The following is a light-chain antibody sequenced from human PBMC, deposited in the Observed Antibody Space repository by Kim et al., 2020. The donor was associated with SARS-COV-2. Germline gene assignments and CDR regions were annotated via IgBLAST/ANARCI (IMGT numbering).Light chain of an antibody. Sequence: INTYLNWYQQKPGKAPKLLISSASGLETGVASRFSGSGLGTNFTLTITSLQPEDFATYYCQQSYSAGYTFGQGTELETK. J-gene: IGKJ2*01. CDR3: QQSYSAGYT. V-gene: IGKV1-39*01. CDR1: INTY. CDR2: SAS.